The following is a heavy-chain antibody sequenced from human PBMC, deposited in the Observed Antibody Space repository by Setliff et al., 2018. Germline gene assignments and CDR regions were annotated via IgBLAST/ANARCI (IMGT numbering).Heavy chain of an antibody. J-gene: IGHJ6*03. CDR1: GGSISSYY. D-gene: IGHD3-3*01. V-gene: IGHV4-59*01. CDR2: IYYSGST. Sequence: SETLSLTCTVSGGSISSYYWSWIRQPPGKGLEWIGYIYYSGSTNYNPSLKSRVTISVDTSKNQFSLKLSSVTAPDTAVYYCARDFSTPHGGVARGSYCYYCMCVWGKGTTFTV. CDR3: ARDFSTPHGGVARGSYCYYCMCV.